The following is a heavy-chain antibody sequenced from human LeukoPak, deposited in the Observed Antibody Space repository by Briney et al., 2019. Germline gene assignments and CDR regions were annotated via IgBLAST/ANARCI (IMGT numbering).Heavy chain of an antibody. CDR2: ITDSGGT. V-gene: IGHV4-34*01. Sequence: PSETLSLTCAVYGTSFSGYSWSWIRQPPGKGLEWIGEITDSGGTNYNPSFKSRLTISADTSKNQFSLKLASVTAADTAVYYCARIESYHILYRPYWGQGTLVTVSS. CDR1: GTSFSGYS. D-gene: IGHD3-9*01. J-gene: IGHJ4*02. CDR3: ARIESYHILYRPY.